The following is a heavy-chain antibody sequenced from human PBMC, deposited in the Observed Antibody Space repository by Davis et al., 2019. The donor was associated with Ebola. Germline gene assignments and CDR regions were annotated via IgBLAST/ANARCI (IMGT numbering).Heavy chain of an antibody. D-gene: IGHD3-10*01. Sequence: HTGGSLRLSCAASGFSFSGYWMHWVRQAPGTGLVWVSRIISDGSTISYADSVKGRFTISRANAKNTLFLQMNSLRAEDTAVYYCARDGENYSDLDYWGQGTLVTVSS. CDR1: GFSFSGYW. J-gene: IGHJ4*02. V-gene: IGHV3-74*01. CDR3: ARDGENYSDLDY. CDR2: IISDGSTI.